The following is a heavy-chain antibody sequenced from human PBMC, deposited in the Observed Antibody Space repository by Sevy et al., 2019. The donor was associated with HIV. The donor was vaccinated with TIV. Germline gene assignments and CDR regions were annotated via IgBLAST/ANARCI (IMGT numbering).Heavy chain of an antibody. CDR3: ARADYGHSRGWYSWLDA. CDR1: TGYINNYY. J-gene: IGHJ5*02. Sequence: SETLSLTCTVSTGYINNYYWTWVRQSPGKGLEWIGYIYYRGNTKYNPSLESRVSMSIDTNKEQFSLTLTSVTGADSAIYYCARADYGHSRGWYSWLDAWGQGILVTVSS. CDR2: IYYRGNT. V-gene: IGHV4-59*01. D-gene: IGHD6-19*01.